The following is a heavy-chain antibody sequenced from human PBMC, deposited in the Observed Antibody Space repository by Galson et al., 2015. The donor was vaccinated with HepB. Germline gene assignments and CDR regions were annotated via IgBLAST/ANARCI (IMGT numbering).Heavy chain of an antibody. CDR3: ARLRGHDAYIGVYGMDV. J-gene: IGHJ6*02. D-gene: IGHD5-24*01. CDR1: GYSFTNYW. Sequence: QSGAEVKKPGESLRISCKGSGYSFTNYWISWVRQMPGKGLEWMGRVDPSDSYSDYRPSFQGHVSISVDKSISTAYLQWSSLKASDTAIYYCARLRGHDAYIGVYGMDVWGLGTTVTVSS. CDR2: VDPSDSYS. V-gene: IGHV5-10-1*01.